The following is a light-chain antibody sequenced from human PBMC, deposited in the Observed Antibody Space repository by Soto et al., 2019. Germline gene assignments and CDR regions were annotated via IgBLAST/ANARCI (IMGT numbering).Light chain of an antibody. CDR2: TAS. Sequence: DIQMTQSPSSVSASVGDRVTITCRASQGIYTWLAGYQQKPGKAPNLLIYTASSLQSGVPSRFSGTGSGTEFTLTINNLQPEDFATYYCQQAASFPLTFGQGTRLEIK. V-gene: IGKV1-12*01. CDR1: QGIYTW. CDR3: QQAASFPLT. J-gene: IGKJ5*01.